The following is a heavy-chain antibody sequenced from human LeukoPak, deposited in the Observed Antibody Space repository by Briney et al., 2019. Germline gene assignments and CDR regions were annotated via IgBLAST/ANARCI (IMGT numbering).Heavy chain of an antibody. CDR2: IIPIFGIA. J-gene: IGHJ4*02. Sequence: SVKVSCKASGGTFSSYAISWVRQAPGQGLEWMGRIIPIFGIANYAQEFQGRVTITADKSTSTAYMELSSLRSEDTAVYYCASHPLLGMATIGRTFDYWGQGTLVTVSS. CDR1: GGTFSSYA. D-gene: IGHD5-24*01. CDR3: ASHPLLGMATIGRTFDY. V-gene: IGHV1-69*04.